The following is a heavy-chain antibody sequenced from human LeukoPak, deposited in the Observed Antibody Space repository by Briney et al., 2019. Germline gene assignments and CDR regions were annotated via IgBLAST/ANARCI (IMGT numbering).Heavy chain of an antibody. CDR3: AKQGYDSLLKQYFQH. CDR2: ISGSGGST. D-gene: IGHD3-22*01. J-gene: IGHJ1*01. Sequence: HTGGSLRLSCAASGFTFSSYAMSWVRQAPGKGLEWVSAISGSGGSTYYADSVKGRFTISRDNSKNTLYLQMNSLRAEDTAVYYCAKQGYDSLLKQYFQHWGQGTLVTVSS. V-gene: IGHV3-23*01. CDR1: GFTFSSYA.